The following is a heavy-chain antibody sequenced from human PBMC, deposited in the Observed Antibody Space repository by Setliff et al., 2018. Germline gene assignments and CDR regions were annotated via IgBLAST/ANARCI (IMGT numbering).Heavy chain of an antibody. CDR1: GFTFNYA. V-gene: IGHV3-48*03. CDR2: ISSSGSTI. J-gene: IGHJ3*02. Sequence: GGSLRLSCAASGFTFNYAMNWVRQAPGKGLEWVSYISSSGSTIYYADSVKGRSTISRDNAKNSLYLQMNSLRAEDTAVYYCARDFAGDLWGDAFDIWGQGTMVTVSS. CDR3: ARDFAGDLWGDAFDI. D-gene: IGHD7-27*01.